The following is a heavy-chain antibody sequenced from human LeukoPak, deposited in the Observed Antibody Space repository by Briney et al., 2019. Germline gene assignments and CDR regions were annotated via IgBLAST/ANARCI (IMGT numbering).Heavy chain of an antibody. V-gene: IGHV3-30*04. CDR1: GFTFSSYA. CDR3: ARDPTIVVVPCGMDV. J-gene: IGHJ6*04. CDR2: ISYDGSNK. D-gene: IGHD2-2*01. Sequence: GGSLRLSCAASGFTFSSYAMSWVRQAPGKGLEWVAVISYDGSNKYYADSVKGRFTISRDNSKNTLYLQMNSLRAEDTAVYYCARDPTIVVVPCGMDVWGKGTTVTVSS.